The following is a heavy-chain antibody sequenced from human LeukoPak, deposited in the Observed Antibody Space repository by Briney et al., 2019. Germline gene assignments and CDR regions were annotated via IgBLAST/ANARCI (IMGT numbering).Heavy chain of an antibody. CDR3: ARGAWTTYYLDY. Sequence: GGSLRLSCEASGFTFSSYWMHWVRQAPRKGLVWVSRIKGDGISTNYADSVKGRFTISRDNAKNTVYLQMNSLRAEDTAVYYCARGAWTTYYLDYWGQGTLVTVSS. J-gene: IGHJ4*02. D-gene: IGHD4-17*01. V-gene: IGHV3-74*01. CDR1: GFTFSSYW. CDR2: IKGDGIST.